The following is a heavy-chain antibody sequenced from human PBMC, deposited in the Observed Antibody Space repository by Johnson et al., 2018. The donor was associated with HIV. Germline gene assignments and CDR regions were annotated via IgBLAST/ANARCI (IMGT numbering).Heavy chain of an antibody. CDR1: GLTFSNAW. D-gene: IGHD6-19*01. CDR2: VKSKTDGGTT. Sequence: VQLVESGGGLVKPGGSLRLSCAASGLTFSNAWMSWVRQAPGKGLEWVGRVKSKTDGGTTDYTAPVKGRFTISRDDSKNTLFLQMNSLKTEDTAVYYCARDRLYSSGWYGTDAFDIWGQGTMVTV. V-gene: IGHV3-15*01. J-gene: IGHJ3*02. CDR3: ARDRLYSSGWYGTDAFDI.